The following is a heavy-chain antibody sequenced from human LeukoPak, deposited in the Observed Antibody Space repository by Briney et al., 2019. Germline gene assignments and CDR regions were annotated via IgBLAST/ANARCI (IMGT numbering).Heavy chain of an antibody. CDR2: IRSKANSYAT. D-gene: IGHD3-22*01. Sequence: GGSLRLSCAASGFTFSGSAMHWVRQASGKGLEWVGRIRSKANSYATAYAASVKGRFTISRDDSKNTAYLQMNSLKTEDTAVYYCTRLLERYYYDSSGYRPSADAFDIWGQGTMVTVSS. CDR3: TRLLERYYYDSSGYRPSADAFDI. V-gene: IGHV3-73*01. CDR1: GFTFSGSA. J-gene: IGHJ3*02.